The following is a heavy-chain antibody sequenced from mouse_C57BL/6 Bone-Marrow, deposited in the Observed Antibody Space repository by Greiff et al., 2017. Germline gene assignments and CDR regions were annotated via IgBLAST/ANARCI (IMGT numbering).Heavy chain of an antibody. D-gene: IGHD1-1*01. V-gene: IGHV5-16*01. CDR1: GFTFSDYY. Sequence: EVHLVESEGGLVQPGSSMKLSCTASGFTFSDYYMAWVRQVPEKGLEWVANINYDGSSTYYLDSLKSRFIISRDNAKNILYLQMSSLKSEDTATYYCARYYGSSPYYAMDYWGQGTSVTVSS. J-gene: IGHJ4*01. CDR3: ARYYGSSPYYAMDY. CDR2: INYDGSST.